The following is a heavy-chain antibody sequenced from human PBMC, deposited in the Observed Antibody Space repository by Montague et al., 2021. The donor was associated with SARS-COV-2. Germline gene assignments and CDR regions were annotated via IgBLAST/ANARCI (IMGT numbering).Heavy chain of an antibody. D-gene: IGHD1-1*01. CDR3: AVVHNYFFDY. CDR2: IYQNTNT. Sequence: SETLSLTCTVSGDSISSSCYFWVRLPQGTGQALVGIVCIYQNTNTYPTPSLERPAPVSIYTSQNQISLRLSSVIASDTAVYYCAVVHNYFFDYWGQGFLVSVSS. V-gene: IGHV4-39*01. J-gene: IGHJ4*02. CDR1: GDSISSSCYF.